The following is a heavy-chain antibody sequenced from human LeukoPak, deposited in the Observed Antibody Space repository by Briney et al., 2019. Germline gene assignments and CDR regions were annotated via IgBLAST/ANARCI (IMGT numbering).Heavy chain of an antibody. CDR3: ASIERFIVGAQGGVDY. J-gene: IGHJ4*02. D-gene: IGHD1-26*01. CDR1: GFTFSRYS. Sequence: EGSLRLSCAASGFTFSRYSMHWVREAPAKGLEWVSSISSNCSYIYYADSVKGRFTISRDNDKHSLYLHMNSLISADTPVYYCASIERFIVGAQGGVDYWGQGTLVTVSS. V-gene: IGHV3-21*01. CDR2: ISSNCSYI.